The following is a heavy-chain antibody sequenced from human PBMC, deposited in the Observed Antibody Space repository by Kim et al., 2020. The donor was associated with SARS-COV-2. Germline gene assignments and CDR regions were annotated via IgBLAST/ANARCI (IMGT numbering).Heavy chain of an antibody. Sequence: SETLSLSCTVSGASVSSGSYYWSWIRQPPGKGLEYIGYISSSGNTKYNPSLKSRVTISVDTSKTHFFQMLSSVTAADTAVYYSARFSGSYLGDYWGQGTLVTVSS. CDR3: ARFSGSYLGDY. CDR1: GASVSSGSYY. J-gene: IGHJ4*02. D-gene: IGHD1-26*01. V-gene: IGHV4-61*03. CDR2: ISSSGNT.